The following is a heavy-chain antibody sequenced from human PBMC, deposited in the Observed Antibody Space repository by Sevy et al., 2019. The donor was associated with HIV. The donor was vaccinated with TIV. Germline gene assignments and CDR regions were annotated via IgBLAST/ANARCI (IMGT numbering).Heavy chain of an antibody. J-gene: IGHJ4*02. CDR2: FYYSGIT. Sequence: LLQLPETLSLTCTVSGDSISSYYWSWIRQPPGKGLEWIGYFYYSGITNYNPSVKSRVTISVDTSRNQISLKLSSVTAADTAVYYCARGIVAYYFDYWGQGTLVTVSS. CDR1: GDSISSYY. V-gene: IGHV4-59*01. CDR3: ARGIVAYYFDY. D-gene: IGHD5-12*01.